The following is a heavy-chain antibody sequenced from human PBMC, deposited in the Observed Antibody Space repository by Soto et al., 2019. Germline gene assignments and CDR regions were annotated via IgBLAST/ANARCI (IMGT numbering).Heavy chain of an antibody. Sequence: GASVKVSCKAFGFTFTSSAVQWVRQARGQRLEWIGWIVVGSGNTNYAQKFQERVTITRDMSTSTAYMELSSLRSEDTAVYYCAAEVSRNYDSSGYDDYWGQGTLVTVSS. D-gene: IGHD3-22*01. CDR2: IVVGSGNT. CDR1: GFTFTSSA. J-gene: IGHJ4*02. V-gene: IGHV1-58*01. CDR3: AAEVSRNYDSSGYDDY.